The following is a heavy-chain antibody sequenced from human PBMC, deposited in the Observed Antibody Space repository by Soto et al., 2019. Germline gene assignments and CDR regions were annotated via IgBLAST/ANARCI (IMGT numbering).Heavy chain of an antibody. V-gene: IGHV4-39*01. CDR3: ARHKGHPSFDF. CDR1: GDSISSSDYY. Sequence: PSETLSLTCTVSGDSISSSDYYWDWIRQPPGKGLEWIGNIHYNGNTHYNPSLRSRVTMSVDTSNNHFSLKLSSVTAADTAMYYCARHKGHPSFDFWGQGTLVTVSS. CDR2: IHYNGNT. J-gene: IGHJ4*02.